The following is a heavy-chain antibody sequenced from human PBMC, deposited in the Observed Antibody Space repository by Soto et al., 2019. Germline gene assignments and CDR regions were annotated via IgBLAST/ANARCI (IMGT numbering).Heavy chain of an antibody. CDR3: AKDRVVLVPAALRYYYGMDV. J-gene: IGHJ6*02. CDR2: ISYDGSNK. CDR1: GFTFSSYC. V-gene: IGHV3-30*18. D-gene: IGHD2-2*01. Sequence: PGGSLILSCAASGFTFSSYCRHWVRQAPGKGLEWVAVISYDGSNKYYADSVKGRFTISRDNSKNTLYLQMNSLRAEDTAVYYCAKDRVVLVPAALRYYYGMDVWGQGTTVTVSS.